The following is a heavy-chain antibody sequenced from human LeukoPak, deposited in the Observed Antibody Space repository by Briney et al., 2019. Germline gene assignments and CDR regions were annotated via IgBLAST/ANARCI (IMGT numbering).Heavy chain of an antibody. V-gene: IGHV4-59*01. CDR1: GGSIISYY. CDR3: ARSLPGAIGAADL. CDR2: IHSSGST. Sequence: PSETLSLTCTVSGGSIISYYWSWIRQPPGQGLEWIAFIHSSGSTGYSPSLKSRVTISVDTSKNHFSLKVTSLTPADTGVYYCARSLPGAIGAADLWGQGTLVTVSS. J-gene: IGHJ4*02. D-gene: IGHD1-26*01.